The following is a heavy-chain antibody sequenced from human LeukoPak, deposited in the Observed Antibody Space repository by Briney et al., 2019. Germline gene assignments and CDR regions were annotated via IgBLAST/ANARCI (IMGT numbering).Heavy chain of an antibody. CDR1: GYTLTELS. Sequence: GASVKVSCKVSGYTLTELSMHWVRQAPGKGLEWMGGFDPEDGETIYTQKFQGRVTMTEDTSTDTAYMELSSLRSEVTAVYYCATGLPYYYGSGSYSHWGQGTLVTVSS. CDR3: ATGLPYYYGSGSYSH. J-gene: IGHJ4*02. V-gene: IGHV1-24*01. CDR2: FDPEDGET. D-gene: IGHD3-10*01.